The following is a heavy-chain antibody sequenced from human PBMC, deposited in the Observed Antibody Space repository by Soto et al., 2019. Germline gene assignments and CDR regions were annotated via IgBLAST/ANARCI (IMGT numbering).Heavy chain of an antibody. CDR3: AKTSDSGLLNS. J-gene: IGHJ4*02. Sequence: LLESGGGLVQPGESLKLSCAVSGFTFRNYAMSWVRQAPGKGLEWVAGITGTGSSTSYSDSVRGRFTISRDNSKNTLYLLMNSLRAEDTAVYWCAKTSDSGLLNSSGQGALVTVSS. CDR1: GFTFRNYA. CDR2: ITGTGSST. V-gene: IGHV3-23*01. D-gene: IGHD3-9*01.